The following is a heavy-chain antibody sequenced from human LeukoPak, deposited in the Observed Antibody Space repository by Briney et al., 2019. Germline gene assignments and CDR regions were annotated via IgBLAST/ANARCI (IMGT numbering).Heavy chain of an antibody. CDR2: INHSGST. D-gene: IGHD2-2*02. CDR1: GGSFSGYY. V-gene: IGHV4-34*01. J-gene: IGHJ6*04. Sequence: SETLSLTCAVYGGSFSGYYWSWIRQPPEKGLEWIGEINHSGSTNYNPSLKSRVTISVDTSKNQFSLKLSSVTAADTAVYYCARGKIVVVPAAIPRRYGMDVWGKGTTVTVSS. CDR3: ARGKIVVVPAAIPRRYGMDV.